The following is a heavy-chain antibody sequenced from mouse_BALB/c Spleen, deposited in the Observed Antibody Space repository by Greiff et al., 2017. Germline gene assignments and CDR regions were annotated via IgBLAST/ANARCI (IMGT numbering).Heavy chain of an antibody. V-gene: IGHV1-80*01. J-gene: IGHJ4*01. CDR1: GYAFSSYW. Sequence: VQRVESGAELVRPGSSVKISCKASGYAFSSYWMNWVKQRPGQGLEWIGQIYPGDGDTNYNGKFKGKATLTADKSSSTAYMQLSSLTSEDSAVYFCARGGGRPMDYWGQGTSVTVSS. CDR2: IYPGDGDT. CDR3: ARGGGRPMDY. D-gene: IGHD1-1*02.